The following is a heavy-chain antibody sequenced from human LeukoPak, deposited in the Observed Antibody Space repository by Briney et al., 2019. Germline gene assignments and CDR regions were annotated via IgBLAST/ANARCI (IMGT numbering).Heavy chain of an antibody. CDR2: IIPISGSA. J-gene: IGHJ4*02. Sequence: SVKVSCKASGGIFSDYLINWVRQAPGQGLEWIGGIIPISGSAYSAQKFRGRLTITADESTTTAYMELSSLTSEDTAVFYCARGTRTLEAAPFDYWGQGTLVTLSS. CDR3: ARGTRTLEAAPFDY. CDR1: GGIFSDYL. D-gene: IGHD2-15*01. V-gene: IGHV1-69*13.